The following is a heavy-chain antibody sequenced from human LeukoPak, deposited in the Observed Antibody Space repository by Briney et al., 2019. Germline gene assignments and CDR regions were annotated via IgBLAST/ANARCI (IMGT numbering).Heavy chain of an antibody. CDR2: INPSGGST. D-gene: IGHD3-3*01. V-gene: IGHV1-46*01. CDR3: ATGFWSGYFGPYYYYYGMDV. CDR1: GYTFTSYY. Sequence: ASVKVSCKASGYTFTSYYMHWVRQAPGQGLEWMGIINPSGGSTSYAQKFQGRVTTTRDTSTSTVYMELSSLRSEDTAVYYCATGFWSGYFGPYYYYYGMDVWGQGTTVTVSS. J-gene: IGHJ6*02.